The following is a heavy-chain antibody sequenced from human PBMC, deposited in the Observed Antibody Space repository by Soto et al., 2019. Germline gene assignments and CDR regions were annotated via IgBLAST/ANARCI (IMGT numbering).Heavy chain of an antibody. J-gene: IGHJ6*02. CDR1: GFTFTSSA. V-gene: IGHV1-58*01. D-gene: IGHD3-3*01. CDR2: IVVGSGNT. Sequence: SVKVSCKASGFTFTSSAVQWVRQARGQRLEWIGWIVVGSGNTNYAQKFQERVTITRDMSTSTAYMELSSLRSEDTAVYYCAAHYYDFWSGYYADGMDVWGQGTTVTV. CDR3: AAHYYDFWSGYYADGMDV.